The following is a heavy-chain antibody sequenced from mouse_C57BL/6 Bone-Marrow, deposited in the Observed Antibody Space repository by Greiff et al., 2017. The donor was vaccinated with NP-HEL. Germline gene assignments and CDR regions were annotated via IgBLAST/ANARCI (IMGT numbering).Heavy chain of an antibody. D-gene: IGHD1-1*02. CDR2: IDPETGGT. Sequence: QVQLQQSGAELVRPGASVTLSCKASGYTFTDYEMHWVKQTPVHGLEWIGAIDPETGGTAYNQKFKGKAILTADKSSSPAYMELRSLTSEDSAVYYCTRSPPTGTPRGFAYWGQGTLVTVSA. J-gene: IGHJ3*01. V-gene: IGHV1-15*01. CDR1: GYTFTDYE. CDR3: TRSPPTGTPRGFAY.